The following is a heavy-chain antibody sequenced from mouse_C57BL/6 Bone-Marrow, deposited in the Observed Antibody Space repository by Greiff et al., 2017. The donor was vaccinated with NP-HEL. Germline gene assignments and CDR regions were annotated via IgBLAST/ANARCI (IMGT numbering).Heavy chain of an antibody. CDR1: GYTFTSYW. J-gene: IGHJ2*01. Sequence: VQLQQSGAELVKPGASVKLSCKASGYTFTSYWMHWVKQRPGQGLEWIGMIHPNSGSTNYNEKFKSKATLTVDKSSSTAYMQLSSLTSEDSAVYYCARYDTTVVAPFDYWGQGTTLTVSS. CDR3: ARYDTTVVAPFDY. CDR2: IHPNSGST. V-gene: IGHV1-64*01. D-gene: IGHD1-1*01.